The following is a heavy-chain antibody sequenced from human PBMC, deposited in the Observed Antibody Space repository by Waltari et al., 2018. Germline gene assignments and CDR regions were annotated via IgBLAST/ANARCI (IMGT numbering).Heavy chain of an antibody. V-gene: IGHV3-7*01. J-gene: IGHJ4*02. CDR1: GFTFSAPW. CDR2: IKEDGSET. D-gene: IGHD3-22*01. CDR3: TRNALYYETNGPQRGGEY. Sequence: EVQLVESGGGLVQPGGSLKLSCAASGFTFSAPWMAWLRQAPGKGREGWASIKEDGSETYCADSLKGRCTISRDNVNNSLYLQMNGLRAEDTAVYHCTRNALYYETNGPQRGGEYWGQGTLVTVSS.